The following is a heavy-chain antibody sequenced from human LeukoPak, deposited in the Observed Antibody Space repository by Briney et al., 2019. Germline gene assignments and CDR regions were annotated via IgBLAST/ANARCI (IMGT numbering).Heavy chain of an antibody. CDR1: GFTFSSYS. CDR3: AREHAYYYDSSGYPDY. CDR2: FSSSSSYI. J-gene: IGHJ4*02. Sequence: GGSLRLSCAASGFTFSSYSMNWVRQAPGKGLEWVSSFSSSSSYIYYADSVKGRFTISRDNAKNSLYLQMNSLRAEDTAVYYCAREHAYYYDSSGYPDYWGQGTLVTVSS. D-gene: IGHD3-22*01. V-gene: IGHV3-21*01.